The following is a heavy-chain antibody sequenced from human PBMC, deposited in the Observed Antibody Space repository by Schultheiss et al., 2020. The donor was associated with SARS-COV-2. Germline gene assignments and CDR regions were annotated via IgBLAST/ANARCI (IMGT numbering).Heavy chain of an antibody. CDR2: ISYDGSNK. CDR3: ASPDGILWDAAFQH. CDR1: GFTFSSYG. V-gene: IGHV3-30*03. D-gene: IGHD2-21*01. J-gene: IGHJ1*01. Sequence: SCAASGFTFSSYGMHWVRQAPGKGLEWVAVISYDGSNKYYADSVKGRFTISRDNSKNTLYLQMNSLRAEDTAVYYCASPDGILWDAAFQHWGQGTLVTVSS.